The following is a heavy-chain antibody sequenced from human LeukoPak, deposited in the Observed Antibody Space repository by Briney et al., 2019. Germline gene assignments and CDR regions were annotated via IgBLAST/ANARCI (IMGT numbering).Heavy chain of an antibody. CDR3: ARVMAPTKKYFDY. V-gene: IGHV1-18*01. CDR2: ISAYNGNT. D-gene: IGHD5-24*01. J-gene: IGHJ4*02. CDR1: GYTFTSYG. Sequence: GASVKVSCKASGYTFTSYGISWVRQAPGQGLEWMGWISAYNGNTSYAQKFQGRVTMTRDTSTSTVYMELSSLRSEDTAVYYCARVMAPTKKYFDYWGQGTLVTVSS.